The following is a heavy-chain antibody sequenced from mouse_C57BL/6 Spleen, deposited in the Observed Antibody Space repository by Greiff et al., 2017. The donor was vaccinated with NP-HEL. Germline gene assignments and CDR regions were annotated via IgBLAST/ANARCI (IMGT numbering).Heavy chain of an antibody. CDR3: ARSGQLRPYYAMDY. Sequence: QVQLQQPGAELVKPGASVKLSCKASGYTFTSYWMQWVKQRPGQGLEWIGEIDPSDSYTNYNQKFKGKATLTVDTSSSTAYMQLSILTSEDSAVYYCARSGQLRPYYAMDYWGQGTSVTVSS. V-gene: IGHV1-50*01. CDR1: GYTFTSYW. J-gene: IGHJ4*01. D-gene: IGHD3-2*02. CDR2: IDPSDSYT.